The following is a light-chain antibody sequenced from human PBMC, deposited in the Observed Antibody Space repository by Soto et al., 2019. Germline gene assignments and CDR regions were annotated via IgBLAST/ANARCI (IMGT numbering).Light chain of an antibody. V-gene: IGKV2-28*01. J-gene: IGKJ4*01. Sequence: DIVMTQSPLSLPVTPREPASISCRSSQSLLHSNGYNFLVWYLQKPGQSPQLLIYLGSNRSSGVHDRVSGCGSGTDFTLKITRVEAEDVGVYYCMQALQTPLTFGGGTKVEIK. CDR1: QSLLHSNGYNF. CDR2: LGS. CDR3: MQALQTPLT.